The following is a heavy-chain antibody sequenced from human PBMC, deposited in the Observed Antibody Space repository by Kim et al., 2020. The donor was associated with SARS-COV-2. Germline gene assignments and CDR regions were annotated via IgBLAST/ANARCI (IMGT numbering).Heavy chain of an antibody. CDR1: GGSFSGYY. J-gene: IGHJ6*03. CDR3: ARSGQDIVVVVAVYYYYYMDV. Sequence: SETLSLTCAVYGGSFSGYYWSWIRQPPGKGLEWIGEINHSGSTNYNPSLKSRVTISLDTSKNQFSLKLSSVTAADTAVYYCARSGQDIVVVVAVYYYYYMDVWGKGTTVTVSS. D-gene: IGHD2-15*01. CDR2: INHSGST. V-gene: IGHV4-34*01.